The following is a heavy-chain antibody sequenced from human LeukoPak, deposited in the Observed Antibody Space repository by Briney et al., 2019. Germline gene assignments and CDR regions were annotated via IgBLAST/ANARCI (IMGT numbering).Heavy chain of an antibody. Sequence: GASVKVSSKASSYTFSSYGISWVRQAPGQGLEWMGWISAYNGNTNYAQKLQGRVTMTTDTSTSTAYMELRSLNSDDTAVYYCARDTGGDRWKRVLLWSNWFDPWGQGTLVTVSS. CDR3: ARDTGGDRWKRVLLWSNWFDP. CDR1: SYTFSSYG. CDR2: ISAYNGNT. D-gene: IGHD3-10*01. J-gene: IGHJ5*02. V-gene: IGHV1-18*01.